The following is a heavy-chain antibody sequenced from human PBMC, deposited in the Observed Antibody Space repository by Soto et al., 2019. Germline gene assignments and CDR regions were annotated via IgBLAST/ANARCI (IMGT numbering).Heavy chain of an antibody. CDR2: IYYSGST. CDR3: ARDDYDILTGCFDP. J-gene: IGHJ5*02. Sequence: SETLSLTCTVSGGSISSSSYYWGWIRQPPGKGLEWIGSIYYSGSTYYNPSLKSRVTISVDTSKNQFSLKLSSVTAADTAVYYCARDDYDILTGCFDPWGQGTLVTVSS. CDR1: GGSISSSSYY. V-gene: IGHV4-39*02. D-gene: IGHD3-9*01.